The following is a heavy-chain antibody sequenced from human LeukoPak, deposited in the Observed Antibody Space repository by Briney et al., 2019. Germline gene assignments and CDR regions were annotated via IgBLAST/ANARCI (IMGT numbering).Heavy chain of an antibody. D-gene: IGHD1-26*01. J-gene: IGHJ6*02. V-gene: IGHV1-46*01. Sequence: ASVTVSCKASGYTFTNYYMHWVRQAPGQGLEWMGIINPSGGSTSYAQKFQGRVTMTRDTSTSVYMELSSLRSEDTAVYYCARDWYSGSYYGMDVWGQGTTVTVSS. CDR2: INPSGGST. CDR1: GYTFTNYY. CDR3: ARDWYSGSYYGMDV.